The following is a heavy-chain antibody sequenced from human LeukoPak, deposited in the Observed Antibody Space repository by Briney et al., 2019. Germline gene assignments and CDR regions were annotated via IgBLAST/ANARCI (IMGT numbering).Heavy chain of an antibody. J-gene: IGHJ3*02. CDR1: GFIFSHYW. Sequence: GGSLRLSCAASGFIFSHYWMSWVRQAPGKGLEWVANIKPDGTEKYYVDSVKGRFTISRDNAKNSLYLLMDSLRAEDTAVYYCAREDMWAFDMWGQGTMVTVSS. CDR2: IKPDGTEK. CDR3: AREDMWAFDM. V-gene: IGHV3-7*01. D-gene: IGHD2-15*01.